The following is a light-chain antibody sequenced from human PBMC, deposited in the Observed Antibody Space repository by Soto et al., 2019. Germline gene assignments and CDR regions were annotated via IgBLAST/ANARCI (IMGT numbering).Light chain of an antibody. V-gene: IGKV1-6*01. CDR2: AAS. CDR3: LQDHKSPLT. Sequence: AIQMTQSPSSLSASVGDRVTITCRASQGIKNDLGWYQQKPGKAPNLLIYAASSLQSGVPSRFSGSGSGTDFTLTITSLQPEDSATYYCLQDHKSPLTFGQGTKVGIK. CDR1: QGIKND. J-gene: IGKJ1*01.